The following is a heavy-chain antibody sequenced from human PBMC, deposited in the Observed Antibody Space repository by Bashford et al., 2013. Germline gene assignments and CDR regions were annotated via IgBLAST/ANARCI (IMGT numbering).Heavy chain of an antibody. CDR3: TRIQYNFMVRELSYGFFDL. J-gene: IGHJ2*01. CDR2: VYYSGST. D-gene: IGHD3-10*01. V-gene: IGHV4-59*12. Sequence: SETLSLTCTVSGGSINSYYWSWIRQPPGRGLEWIGSVYYSGSTNYNPSLWRRASVSVDTSKNQFSLRLNSVTAADTAVYYCTRIQYNFMVRELSYGFFDLVGPWHPGHRLL. CDR1: GGSINSYY.